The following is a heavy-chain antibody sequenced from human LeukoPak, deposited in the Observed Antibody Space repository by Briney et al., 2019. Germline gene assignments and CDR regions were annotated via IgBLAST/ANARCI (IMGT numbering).Heavy chain of an antibody. CDR2: ISSSGSTI. CDR3: ARSSSWYPNWFDP. V-gene: IGHV3-11*01. CDR1: GFTFSSYA. Sequence: GGSLRLSCAASGFTFSSYAMSWIRQAPGKGLEWVSYISSSGSTIYYADSVKGRFTISRDNAKNSLYLQMNSLRAEDTAVYYCARSSSWYPNWFDPWGQGTLVTVSS. J-gene: IGHJ5*02. D-gene: IGHD6-13*01.